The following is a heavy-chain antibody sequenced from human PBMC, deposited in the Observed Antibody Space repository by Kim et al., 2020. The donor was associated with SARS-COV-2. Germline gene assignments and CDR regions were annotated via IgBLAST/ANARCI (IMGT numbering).Heavy chain of an antibody. CDR1: GFTLSSSW. Sequence: GGSLRLSCAASGFTLSSSWMNWVRLAPGPGMEWVATIKDDGSEKYYVDSVKSRFTISRDNAKNSQFLQMNSQRVEDTDVYYFTRVSRSDGGDYWGQGTLVTVSS. V-gene: IGHV3-7*02. CDR2: IKDDGSEK. CDR3: TRVSRSDGGDY. J-gene: IGHJ4*02. D-gene: IGHD1-26*01.